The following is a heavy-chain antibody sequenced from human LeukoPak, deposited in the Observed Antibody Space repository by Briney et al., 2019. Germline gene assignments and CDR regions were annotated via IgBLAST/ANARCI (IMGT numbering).Heavy chain of an antibody. D-gene: IGHD3-10*01. V-gene: IGHV4-34*01. CDR1: SEFFSGYY. CDR3: ARLPLGAFGEVLNFDC. CDR2: INDSGTT. Sequence: SETLSLTCGVSSEFFSGYYWGWIRQPPGKGLEWIGDINDSGTTKYNPTLESRVTVSIDTSKNQFSPKVKSVTAADTGVYYCARLPLGAFGEVLNFDCWGQGALVTVSS. J-gene: IGHJ4*02.